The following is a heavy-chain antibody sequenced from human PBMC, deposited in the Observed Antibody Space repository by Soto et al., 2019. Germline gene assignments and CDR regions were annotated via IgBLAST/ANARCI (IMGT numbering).Heavy chain of an antibody. J-gene: IGHJ4*02. CDR3: ARLAYSHYST. D-gene: IGHD5-12*01. CDR2: IYYSGTT. CDR1: GGSIKVGGYY. Sequence: SKTLSLTCTVSGGSIKVGGYYWGWIRQPPGKGLEWVATIYYSGTTYYNPSLKSRLTISLDTSRNQFSLDLTSVTAADTAVYYCARLAYSHYSTWGQGTLVTVSS. V-gene: IGHV4-39*01.